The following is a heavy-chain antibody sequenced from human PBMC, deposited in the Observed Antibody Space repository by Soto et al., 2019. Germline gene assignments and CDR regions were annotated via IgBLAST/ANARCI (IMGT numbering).Heavy chain of an antibody. CDR2: ISGGGGST. D-gene: IGHD6-13*01. J-gene: IGHJ4*02. Sequence: EVQLLESGGGLVQPGGSLRLSCAASGFTFSSYAMSWVRQAPGKGLEWVSTISGGGGSTYYADSVKGRFTISRDNSKYTLYLQMNSLRAEDTAVYYCAKEVMYSNSWYHFDYWGQGTLVTVSS. CDR1: GFTFSSYA. V-gene: IGHV3-23*01. CDR3: AKEVMYSNSWYHFDY.